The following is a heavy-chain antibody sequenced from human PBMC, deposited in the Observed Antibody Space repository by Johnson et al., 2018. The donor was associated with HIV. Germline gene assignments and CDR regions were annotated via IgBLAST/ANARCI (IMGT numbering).Heavy chain of an antibody. J-gene: IGHJ3*02. D-gene: IGHD6-13*01. CDR2: IRYDGSNR. CDR1: GFIFSSYG. V-gene: IGHV3-30*02. Sequence: QVQLVESGGGVVQPGGSLRLSCAASGFIFSSYGMHWVRQAPGKGLEWVAFIRYDGSNRYYADSVKGRFTISRDNSRNTLYLQMNSLRAEDTAVYYCARDQITAVGNDAFDIWGQGTMVTVSS. CDR3: ARDQITAVGNDAFDI.